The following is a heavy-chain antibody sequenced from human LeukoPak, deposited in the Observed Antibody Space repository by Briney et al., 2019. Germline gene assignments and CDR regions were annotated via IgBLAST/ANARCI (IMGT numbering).Heavy chain of an antibody. CDR2: TYPGDSET. Sequence: GESLKISCKGSENSFTNHWIGWVRQMPGKGLEWMGITYPGDSETKYRPSFQGQVTISADKSNNIAYLQWSSLKASDSAIYYCARLVYSGSAEFDYWGQGTLVTVSS. V-gene: IGHV5-51*01. J-gene: IGHJ4*02. CDR3: ARLVYSGSAEFDY. CDR1: ENSFTNHW. D-gene: IGHD1-26*01.